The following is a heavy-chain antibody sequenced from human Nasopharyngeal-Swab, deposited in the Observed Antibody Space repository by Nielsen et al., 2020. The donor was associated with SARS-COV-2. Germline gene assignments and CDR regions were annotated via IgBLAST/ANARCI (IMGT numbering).Heavy chain of an antibody. J-gene: IGHJ6*02. V-gene: IGHV4-59*13. Sequence: GSLRLSCTVSNGSINSYYWSWIRQPPGKGLEWIGYNYFSGSTSYNPSLKSRVTMSVDTSKNQFSLNLTYVTAGDTAVYYCARVALGSYLRGRGMDVWGQGTTVTVSS. CDR3: ARVALGSYLRGRGMDV. D-gene: IGHD3-16*02. CDR1: NGSINSYY. CDR2: NYFSGST.